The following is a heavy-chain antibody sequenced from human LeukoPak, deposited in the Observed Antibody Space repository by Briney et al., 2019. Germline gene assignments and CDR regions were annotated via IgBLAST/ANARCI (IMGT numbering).Heavy chain of an antibody. D-gene: IGHD4-11*01. CDR1: GGSFSGYY. CDR2: IYYSGST. V-gene: IGHV4-30-4*08. Sequence: PSETLSLTCAVYGGSFSGYYWSWIRQPPGKGLEWIGYIYYSGSTYYNPSLKSRVTISVDTSKNQFSLKLSSVTAADTAVYYCARINDYSNYGSDYWGQGTLVTVSS. CDR3: ARINDYSNYGSDY. J-gene: IGHJ4*02.